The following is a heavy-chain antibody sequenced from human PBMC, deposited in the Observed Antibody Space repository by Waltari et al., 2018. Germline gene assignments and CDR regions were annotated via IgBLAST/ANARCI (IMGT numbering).Heavy chain of an antibody. Sequence: EVHLVESGGGLVQPGGSLRLSCTASGFKFSNYWMSWVRQAPGKGLEWVANIKEDGSEKHYVDSVKGRFTISRDNAHDSLYLQMNSLRAEDTAVYFCGKDMDVWGQGTTVTV. V-gene: IGHV3-7*01. J-gene: IGHJ6*02. CDR3: GKDMDV. CDR2: IKEDGSEK. CDR1: GFKFSNYW.